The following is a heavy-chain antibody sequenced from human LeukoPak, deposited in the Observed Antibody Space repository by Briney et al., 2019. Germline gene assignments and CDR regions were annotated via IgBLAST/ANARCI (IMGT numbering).Heavy chain of an antibody. Sequence: PSETLSLTCTVSGGSISSYCWSWIRQPPGKGLEWIGYIYYSGSTNYNPSLKSRVTISVDTSKNQFSLKLSSVTAADTAVYYCARVKSSSWYWAFDIWGQGKMVTVSS. J-gene: IGHJ3*02. D-gene: IGHD6-13*01. CDR1: GGSISSYC. CDR3: ARVKSSSWYWAFDI. V-gene: IGHV4-59*01. CDR2: IYYSGST.